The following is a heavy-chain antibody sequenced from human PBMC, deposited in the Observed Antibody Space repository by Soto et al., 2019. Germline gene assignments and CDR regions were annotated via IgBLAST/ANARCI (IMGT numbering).Heavy chain of an antibody. J-gene: IGHJ4*02. D-gene: IGHD3-3*01. CDR3: VRLRFIFMERDFDS. CDR2: IKQDGTSK. CDR1: GFTFTSYW. V-gene: IGHV3-7*05. Sequence: EVQLVESGGGLVQPGGSLRLSCAASGFTFTSYWMSWVRQAPGKGLEWVANIKQDGTSKYYADSVKGRFTVSRDNGKSSMYLQMDSLRDDDTDVYRCVRLRFIFMERDFDSWGQGTLVTVSS.